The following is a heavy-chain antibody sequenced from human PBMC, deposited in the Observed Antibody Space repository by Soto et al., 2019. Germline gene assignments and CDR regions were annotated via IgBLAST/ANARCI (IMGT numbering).Heavy chain of an antibody. Sequence: EVHLVESGGGLVQPGGSLRLSCTASGFIFSNYWIHWVRQAHGKGLVWVSRINNDGSSTDYVDSVKGRFTISRDNAKNTLYLQMNSLRAEDTAVYYCAKRDVGAGYHHWGQGTLVTVSS. V-gene: IGHV3-74*01. J-gene: IGHJ1*01. CDR3: AKRDVGAGYHH. CDR1: GFIFSNYW. CDR2: INNDGSST. D-gene: IGHD2-2*01.